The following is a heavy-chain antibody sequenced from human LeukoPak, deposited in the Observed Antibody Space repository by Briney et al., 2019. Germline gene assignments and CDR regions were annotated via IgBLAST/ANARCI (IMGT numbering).Heavy chain of an antibody. J-gene: IGHJ6*02. CDR1: GGSFSGYY. V-gene: IGHV4-34*01. CDR2: INHSGST. D-gene: IGHD6-19*01. Sequence: SETLSLTCAVYGGSFSGYYWSWIRQPPGKGLEWIGEINHSGSTNYNPSLKSRVTISVDTSKNQFSLKLSSVTAADTAVYYCARLTVAGTGRAYYYYYGMDVWGQGTTVTVSS. CDR3: ARLTVAGTGRAYYYYYGMDV.